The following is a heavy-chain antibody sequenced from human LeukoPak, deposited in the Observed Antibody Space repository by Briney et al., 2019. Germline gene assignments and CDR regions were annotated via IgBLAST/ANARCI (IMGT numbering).Heavy chain of an antibody. J-gene: IGHJ4*02. D-gene: IGHD2-15*01. CDR3: ARAFRRCSGGSCYLLY. CDR1: GYTFTGYY. CDR2: INPNSGGT. V-gene: IGHV1-2*02. Sequence: GASVKVSCKASGYTFTGYYMHWVRQAPGQGLEWMGWINPNSGGTNYAQKFQGRVTMTRDTSISTAYMELSRLRSDDTAVYYCARAFRRCSGGSCYLLYWGQGTLVTVSS.